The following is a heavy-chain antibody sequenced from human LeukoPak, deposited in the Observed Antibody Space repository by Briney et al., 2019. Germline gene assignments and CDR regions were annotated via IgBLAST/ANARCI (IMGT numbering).Heavy chain of an antibody. CDR1: GFTFSSYA. J-gene: IGHJ3*02. CDR3: AKEMIIVVGAFDI. D-gene: IGHD3-22*01. Sequence: GGSPRLSCAASGFTFSSYAMSWVRQAPGKGLEWLSDISGSGGSTYYADSVKGRFTISRDNSKNTLYLQMNSLRAEDTAVYYCAKEMIIVVGAFDIWGQGTMVTVSS. CDR2: ISGSGGST. V-gene: IGHV3-23*01.